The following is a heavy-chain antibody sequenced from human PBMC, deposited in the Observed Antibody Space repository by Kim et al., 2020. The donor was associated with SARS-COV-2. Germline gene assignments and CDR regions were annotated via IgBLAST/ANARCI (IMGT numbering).Heavy chain of an antibody. J-gene: IGHJ3*02. Sequence: VEAMKGRFTISRDNAQNSLYLEMTSLRADDTAVYYCARTVAGRIDAFDIWGQGTMVTVSP. V-gene: IGHV3-7*03. CDR3: ARTVAGRIDAFDI. D-gene: IGHD6-19*01.